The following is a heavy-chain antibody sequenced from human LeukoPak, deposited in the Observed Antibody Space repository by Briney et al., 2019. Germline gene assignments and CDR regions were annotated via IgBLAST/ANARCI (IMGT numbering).Heavy chain of an antibody. CDR2: ISGSGGST. Sequence: GGSLRLFCAASGFTFSSYAMSWVRQAPGKGLEWVSAISGSGGSTYYADSVKGRFTISRDNSKNTLYLQMNSLRAEDTAVYYCAKDVRITIFGVVIRYFDYWGQGTLVTVSS. CDR3: AKDVRITIFGVVIRYFDY. V-gene: IGHV3-23*01. J-gene: IGHJ4*02. D-gene: IGHD3-3*01. CDR1: GFTFSSYA.